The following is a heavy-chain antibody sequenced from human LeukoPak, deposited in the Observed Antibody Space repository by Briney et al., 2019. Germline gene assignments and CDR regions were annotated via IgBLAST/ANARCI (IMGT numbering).Heavy chain of an antibody. Sequence: SETPSLTCAVYGGSFSGYYWSWIRQPPGKGLEWIGEINHSGSTNYNPSLKSRVTISVDTSKNQFSLKLSSVTAADTAVYYCASVIVGATTASPYYFDYWGQGTLVTVSS. D-gene: IGHD1-26*01. CDR3: ASVIVGATTASPYYFDY. CDR2: INHSGST. V-gene: IGHV4-34*01. J-gene: IGHJ4*02. CDR1: GGSFSGYY.